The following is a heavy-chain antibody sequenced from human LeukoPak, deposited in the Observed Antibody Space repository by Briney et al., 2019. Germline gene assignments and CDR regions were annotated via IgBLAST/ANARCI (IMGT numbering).Heavy chain of an antibody. J-gene: IGHJ6*02. CDR3: ARERYCSGGSCYSYYYYGMDV. D-gene: IGHD2-15*01. Sequence: GASVTVSCTASGYTFTSYYMHWVRQAPGQGLEWMGIINPSGGSTSYALKFQGRVTMTRDTSTSTVYMELSSLRSEDTAVYYCARERYCSGGSCYSYYYYGMDVWGQGTTVTVSS. CDR2: INPSGGST. V-gene: IGHV1-46*01. CDR1: GYTFTSYY.